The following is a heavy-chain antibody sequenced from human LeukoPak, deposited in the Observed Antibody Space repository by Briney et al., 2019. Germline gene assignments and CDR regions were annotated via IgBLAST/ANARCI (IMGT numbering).Heavy chain of an antibody. J-gene: IGHJ4*02. CDR2: ISGSGGST. CDR3: ARDRAPLDY. Sequence: GGSLRLSCAASEFTFSSYAMSWVRQAPGKGLEWVSAISGSGGSTYYADSVKGRFTISRDNSKNTLYLQMNSLRDEDTTVYYCARDRAPLDYWGQGTLVTVSS. V-gene: IGHV3-23*01. CDR1: EFTFSSYA.